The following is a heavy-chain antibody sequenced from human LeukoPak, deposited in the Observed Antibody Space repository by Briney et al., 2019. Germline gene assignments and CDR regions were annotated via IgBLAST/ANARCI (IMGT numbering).Heavy chain of an antibody. V-gene: IGHV4-59*01. CDR1: GGSISSYY. CDR3: ARALPHRYSYGYGAFDY. CDR2: IDYSGST. J-gene: IGHJ4*02. Sequence: SETLSLTCTVSGGSISSYYWSWIRQPPGKGLEWIGYIDYSGSTNYNPSLKSRVTISVDTSKNQFSLKLSSVTAADTAVYYCARALPHRYSYGYGAFDYWGQGTLVTVSS. D-gene: IGHD5-18*01.